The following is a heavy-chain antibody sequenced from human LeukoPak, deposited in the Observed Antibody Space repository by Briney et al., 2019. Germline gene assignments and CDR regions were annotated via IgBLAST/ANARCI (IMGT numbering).Heavy chain of an antibody. D-gene: IGHD2-2*03. CDR2: IDYSGST. Sequence: SETLSLTCTVSGGSISSSSYYWGWIRQPPGKGLEWIGSIDYSGSTYYNPSLKRRVTISVDTSKNQFSLKLSSVTAADTAVYYCARLLRVGYCSTTTCNWFDPWGQGTLVTVSS. CDR1: GGSISSSSYY. CDR3: ARLLRVGYCSTTTCNWFDP. J-gene: IGHJ5*02. V-gene: IGHV4-39*07.